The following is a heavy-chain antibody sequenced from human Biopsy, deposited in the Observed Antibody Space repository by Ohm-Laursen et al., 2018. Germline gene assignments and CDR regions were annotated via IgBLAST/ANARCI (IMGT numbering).Heavy chain of an antibody. CDR1: GFTFNNYG. CDR2: IFYDGSST. CDR3: AKDRYNYTPIGGFSMDV. D-gene: IGHD5-18*01. J-gene: IGHJ6*02. V-gene: IGHV3-30*18. Sequence: SLRLSCAASGFTFNNYGIQWVRQASGKGLEWVAFIFYDGSSTYYADSVKGRFTISRDNSRDTLYLQMSSLRAEDTAVYYCAKDRYNYTPIGGFSMDVWGQGTTVTVSS.